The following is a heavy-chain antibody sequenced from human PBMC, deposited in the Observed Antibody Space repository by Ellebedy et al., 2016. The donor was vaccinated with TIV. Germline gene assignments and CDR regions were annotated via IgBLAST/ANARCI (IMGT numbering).Heavy chain of an antibody. CDR2: ISYDGSNK. J-gene: IGHJ3*02. CDR3: AKGKQWLGREDAFDI. Sequence: GGSLRLSXAASGFTFSSHWMNWVRQAPGKGLEWVAVISYDGSNKYYADSVKGRFTISRDNAKNSLYLQMNSLRTEDTALYYCAKGKQWLGREDAFDIWGQGTMVTVSS. V-gene: IGHV3-30*18. D-gene: IGHD6-19*01. CDR1: GFTFSSHW.